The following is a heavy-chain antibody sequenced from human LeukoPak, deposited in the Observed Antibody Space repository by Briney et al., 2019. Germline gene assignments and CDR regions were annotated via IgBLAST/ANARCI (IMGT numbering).Heavy chain of an antibody. D-gene: IGHD6-19*01. V-gene: IGHV3-48*03. CDR3: ARGGQWLATPFDY. CDR1: GFTFSSYE. Sequence: GGSLRLSCAASGFTFSSYEMNWVRQAPGKGLEWVSYISSSGSTIYYADSVKGRLTISRDNAKNSLYLQMNSLRAEDTAVYYCARGGQWLATPFDYWGQGTLVTVSS. J-gene: IGHJ4*02. CDR2: ISSSGSTI.